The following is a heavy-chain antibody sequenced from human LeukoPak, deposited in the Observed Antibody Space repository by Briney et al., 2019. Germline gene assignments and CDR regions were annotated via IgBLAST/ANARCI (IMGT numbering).Heavy chain of an antibody. Sequence: GGSLRLSCAASGFTFSTYAMSWVRQAPGKGLEWVSLISWDGGSTYYADSVKGRFTISRDNSKNSLYLQMNSLRTEDTALYYCAKDIGSSWYYFDYWGQGTLVTVSS. V-gene: IGHV3-43*01. D-gene: IGHD6-13*01. CDR3: AKDIGSSWYYFDY. J-gene: IGHJ4*02. CDR2: ISWDGGST. CDR1: GFTFSTYA.